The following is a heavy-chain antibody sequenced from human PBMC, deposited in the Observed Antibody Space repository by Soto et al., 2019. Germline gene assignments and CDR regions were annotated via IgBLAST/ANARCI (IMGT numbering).Heavy chain of an antibody. CDR2: ISGSGGST. CDR1: GFTFNTYA. D-gene: IGHD6-6*01. J-gene: IGHJ6*02. Sequence: GGSLRLSCAASGFTFNTYAMSWVRQAPGKGLEWVSAISGSGGSTYYADSVKGRFTISRDNSKNTLYLQMNSLRAEDTAVYYCAKHRIAARPYYYYGMDVWGQGTTVTVSS. V-gene: IGHV3-23*01. CDR3: AKHRIAARPYYYYGMDV.